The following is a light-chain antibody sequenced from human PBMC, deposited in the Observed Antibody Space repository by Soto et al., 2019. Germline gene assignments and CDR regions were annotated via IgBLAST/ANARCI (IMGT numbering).Light chain of an antibody. CDR3: DSYTTSTTDV. CDR2: DVG. CDR1: TSDIGSYNR. J-gene: IGLJ1*01. V-gene: IGLV2-18*02. Sequence: QSALTQPPSVSGSPGQSVTISCTGTTSDIGSYNRVSWYQQTPGTAPKLIIYDVGSRPSGVPDRFSGSKSGNTASLTISGLQAEDEADYYCDSYTTSTTDVFGTGTKLTVL.